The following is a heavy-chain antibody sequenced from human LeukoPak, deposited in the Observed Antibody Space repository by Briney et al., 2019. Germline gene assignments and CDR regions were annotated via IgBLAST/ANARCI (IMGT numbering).Heavy chain of an antibody. CDR3: ARPGSELLFNDAFDI. CDR1: GGTFSSYA. V-gene: IGHV1-69*13. D-gene: IGHD1-26*01. CDR2: IIPIFGTA. J-gene: IGHJ3*02. Sequence: ASVKVSCKASGGTFSSYAIGWVRQAPGQGLEWMGGIIPIFGTANYAQKFQGRVTITADESTSTAYMELGSLRSEDTAVYYCARPGSELLFNDAFDIWGQGTMVTVSS.